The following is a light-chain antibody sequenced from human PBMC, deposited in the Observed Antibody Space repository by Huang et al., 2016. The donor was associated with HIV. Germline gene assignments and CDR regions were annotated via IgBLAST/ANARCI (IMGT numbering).Light chain of an antibody. CDR3: QQSFSVPRT. Sequence: DIQMTQSPPSLSASVGDRVTFTCRANQNITKSLNWYQQKPGKDPKLLIDTASTLESGVPSRCGGSGSGSRFTLSMVNLQPEDFATYYCQQSFSVPRTFG. V-gene: IGKV1-39*01. J-gene: IGKJ1*01. CDR2: TAS. CDR1: QNITKS.